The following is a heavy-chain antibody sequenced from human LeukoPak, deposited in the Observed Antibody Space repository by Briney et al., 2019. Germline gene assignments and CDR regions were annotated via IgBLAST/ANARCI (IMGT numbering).Heavy chain of an antibody. J-gene: IGHJ4*02. CDR1: GYTFTSYY. CDR2: INPSGGST. Sequence: ASVKVSCKASGYTFTSYYMHWVRQAPGQGLEWMGIINPSGGSTSYAQKFQGRVTMTRNTSISTAYMELSRLRSDDTAVYYCARDSAWVRGVIIDSDFDYWGQGTLVTVSS. D-gene: IGHD3-10*01. V-gene: IGHV1-46*01. CDR3: ARDSAWVRGVIIDSDFDY.